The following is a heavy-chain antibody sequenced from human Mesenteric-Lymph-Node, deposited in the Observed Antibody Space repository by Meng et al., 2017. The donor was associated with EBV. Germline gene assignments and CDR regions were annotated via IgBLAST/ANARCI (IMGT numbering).Heavy chain of an antibody. D-gene: IGHD3-3*02. V-gene: IGHV4-30-4*01. Sequence: QVQLQEPGPGLVKPAQTRSLTCAVSGDSISRDYYWTWIRQPPGKGLEWIGNIYYSGSTYYNPSLNSRVTISPDTSKNQFSLKLTSVTAADTAVYYCVTTSGFSTFIFQYWGQGTLVTVSS. CDR1: GDSISRDYY. CDR2: IYYSGST. J-gene: IGHJ4*02. CDR3: VTTSGFSTFIFQY.